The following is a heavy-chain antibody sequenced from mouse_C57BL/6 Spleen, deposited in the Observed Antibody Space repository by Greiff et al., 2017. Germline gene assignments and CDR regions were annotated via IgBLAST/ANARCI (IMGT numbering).Heavy chain of an antibody. CDR2: IDPSDSDT. V-gene: IGHV1-52*01. CDR3: ARGHGYYPAWFAY. D-gene: IGHD2-3*01. CDR1: GYTFTSYW. Sequence: QVQLQQPGAELVRPGSSVKLSCKASGYTFTSYWMHWVKQRPIQGLEWIGNIDPSDSDTHYNQKFKDKATLTVDKSSSTAYMQLSSLTAEDAAVYYCARGHGYYPAWFAYWGQGTLVTVSA. J-gene: IGHJ3*01.